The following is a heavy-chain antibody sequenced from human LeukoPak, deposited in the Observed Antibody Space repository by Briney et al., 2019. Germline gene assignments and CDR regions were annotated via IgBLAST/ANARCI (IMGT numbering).Heavy chain of an antibody. CDR3: TSAHYYDSSGYYHAYYYYYMDV. CDR1: GFTFGGYA. V-gene: IGHV3-49*03. Sequence: GGSLRLSCTASGFTFGGYAMSWFRQAPGKGLEWVGFIRSKTYAGTGEYAASVKGRFTISRDDSKSIAHLQMNSLKTEDTAVYYCTSAHYYDSSGYYHAYYYYYMDVWGKGTTVTISS. J-gene: IGHJ6*03. CDR2: IRSKTYAGTG. D-gene: IGHD3-22*01.